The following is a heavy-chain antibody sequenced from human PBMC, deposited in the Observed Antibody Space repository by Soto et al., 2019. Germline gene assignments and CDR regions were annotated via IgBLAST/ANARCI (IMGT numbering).Heavy chain of an antibody. CDR3: ARGGEHDILTAGWFDP. CDR2: IYYGGSA. V-gene: IGHV4-59*08. J-gene: IGHJ5*02. D-gene: IGHD3-9*01. Sequence: PSETLSLTCTVSGGSISTYYWNWIRQPPGKGLEWIGYIYYGGSANYNPSLKSRVTISVDTSKKQFSLKLSSVTAADTAVYYCARGGEHDILTAGWFDPWGQGTLVTVSS. CDR1: GGSISTYY.